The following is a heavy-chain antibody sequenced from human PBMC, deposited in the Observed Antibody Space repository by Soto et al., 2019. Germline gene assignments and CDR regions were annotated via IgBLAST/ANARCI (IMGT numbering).Heavy chain of an antibody. CDR3: ARAPGTLYAFDI. CDR1: GYTFTSYA. J-gene: IGHJ3*02. V-gene: IGHV1-3*01. CDR2: INAGNGNT. Sequence: ASVKVSCKASGYTFTSYAMHWVRQAPGQRLEWMGWINAGNGNTKYSQKFQGRVTITRDTSASTAYMELSSLRSEDTAVYYCARAPGTLYAFDIWGQGTMVTVSS.